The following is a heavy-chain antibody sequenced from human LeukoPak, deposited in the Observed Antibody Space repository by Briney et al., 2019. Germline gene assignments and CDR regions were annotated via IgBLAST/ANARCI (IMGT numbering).Heavy chain of an antibody. V-gene: IGHV4-59*01. D-gene: IGHD5-18*01. CDR1: GDSITCYY. J-gene: IGHJ4*02. Sequence: SETLSLTCTVSGDSITCYYWTWVRQPPGKGLEWIGYVYHTGTSNYNPSVRSRITMSVDTSKNQYSMKLTSVTAADTAVYFCARALDTWSALDYWGLGTLVTVSS. CDR2: VYHTGTS. CDR3: ARALDTWSALDY.